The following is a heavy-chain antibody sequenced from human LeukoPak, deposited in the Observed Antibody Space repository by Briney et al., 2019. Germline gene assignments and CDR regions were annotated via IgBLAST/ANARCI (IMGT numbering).Heavy chain of an antibody. CDR3: ARYAAGQLVPKGFDY. Sequence: SETLSLTCTVSGGSISSSSYYWGWIRQPPGKGLEWIGSIYYSGSTYYNPSLKSRVTISVDTSKNQFSLKLSSVTAADTAVYYCARYAAGQLVPKGFDYWGQGTLVTVSS. V-gene: IGHV4-39*07. CDR2: IYYSGST. J-gene: IGHJ4*02. D-gene: IGHD6-13*01. CDR1: GGSISSSSYY.